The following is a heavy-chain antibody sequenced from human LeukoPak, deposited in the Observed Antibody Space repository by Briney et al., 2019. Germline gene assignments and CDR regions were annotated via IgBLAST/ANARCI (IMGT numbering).Heavy chain of an antibody. V-gene: IGHV1-18*01. D-gene: IGHD2-2*01. CDR1: GYTFTSYG. J-gene: IGHJ5*02. Sequence: ASVKVSCKASGYTFTSYGISWVRQAPGQGLEWMGWISAYNGNTNYAQKLQGRVTMTADTSTSTAYMELRSLRSDDTAVYYCARVRRVPRGYCSSTSCYGWFDPWGQGTLVTVSS. CDR2: ISAYNGNT. CDR3: ARVRRVPRGYCSSTSCYGWFDP.